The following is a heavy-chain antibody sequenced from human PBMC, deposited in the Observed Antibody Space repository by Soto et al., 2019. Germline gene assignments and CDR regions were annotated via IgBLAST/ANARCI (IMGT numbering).Heavy chain of an antibody. CDR1: GFAFSNYG. CDR3: AREEVSRPNTYHGLDV. Sequence: GGSLRLSCAASGFAFSNYGMFWVRQAPGKGLEWVAAILYDGSLQFYADSVKGRFTISRDNPKNTLYLQMNSLRAEDTAVYYCAREEVSRPNTYHGLDVWGQGTTVTVSS. J-gene: IGHJ6*02. V-gene: IGHV3-30*03. CDR2: ILYDGSLQ.